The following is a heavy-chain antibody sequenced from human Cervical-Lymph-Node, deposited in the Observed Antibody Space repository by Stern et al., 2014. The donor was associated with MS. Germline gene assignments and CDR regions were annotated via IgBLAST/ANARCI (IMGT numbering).Heavy chain of an antibody. J-gene: IGHJ4*02. CDR2: INTNTGNP. Sequence: VQLVESGSELRKPGASVKVSCKASGYSFNRYAVTWVRQAPGQGLEWLGWINTNTGNPTYAQGFTGRFVFSLDPSVSTTYLHISSLKAEDPAVYYCARDLRDISGYYLDSWGQGSLVTVSS. CDR1: GYSFNRYA. V-gene: IGHV7-4-1*02. CDR3: ARDLRDISGYYLDS. D-gene: IGHD3-22*01.